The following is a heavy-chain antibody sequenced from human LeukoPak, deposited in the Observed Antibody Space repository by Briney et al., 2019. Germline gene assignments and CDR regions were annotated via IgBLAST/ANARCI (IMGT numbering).Heavy chain of an antibody. CDR1: GGSFSGYY. CDR3: ARDGGAAGTYYY. Sequence: PSETLSLTCAVYGGSFSGYYWSWIRQPPGKGLEWNGEINHSRSSNYNPLLKSRVTISVDTSKNQFSLKLSSVTAAETAVYYCARDGGAAGTYYYWGQGTLVTVSS. CDR2: INHSRSS. J-gene: IGHJ4*02. D-gene: IGHD6-13*01. V-gene: IGHV4-34*01.